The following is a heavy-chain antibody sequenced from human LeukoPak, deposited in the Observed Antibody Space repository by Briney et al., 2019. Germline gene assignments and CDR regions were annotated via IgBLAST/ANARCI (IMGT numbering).Heavy chain of an antibody. CDR2: ISPDSGRT. CDR3: ARDTRSSYLQYYFDY. J-gene: IGHJ4*02. CDR1: GYTFTDYY. V-gene: IGHV1-2*02. Sequence: GASVKVSCKASGYTFTDYYMHWVRQAPGQGLEWIGWISPDSGRTGFAQKFQGRVTTTRDTSISTAYMELSSLGYDDTAVYYCARDTRSSYLQYYFDYWGQGTLVTVSS. D-gene: IGHD5-24*01.